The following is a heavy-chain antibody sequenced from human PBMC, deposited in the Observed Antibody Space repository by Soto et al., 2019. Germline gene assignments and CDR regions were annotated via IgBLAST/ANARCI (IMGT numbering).Heavy chain of an antibody. CDR1: GGSFSGYY. V-gene: IGHV4-34*01. J-gene: IGHJ6*02. CDR2: VHDSWGS. CDR3: ARQGFGELHGLVDV. Sequence: SETLSLTCAVYGGSFSGYYGSWIRQPPGKGLEWIGYVHDSWGSNYNPSLKSRVAISLDTSKSQFSLKLTSVTATDTAVYYCARQGFGELHGLVDVWGQGTTVTVSS. D-gene: IGHD3-10*01.